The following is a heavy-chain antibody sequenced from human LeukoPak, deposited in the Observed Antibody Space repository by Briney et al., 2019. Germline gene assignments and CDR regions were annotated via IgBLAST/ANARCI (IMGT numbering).Heavy chain of an antibody. CDR2: ISSSSSYI. D-gene: IGHD3-22*01. CDR3: ARDRYYDSSGYSHDLDY. J-gene: IGHJ4*02. CDR1: GFTFSSYS. V-gene: IGHV3-21*01. Sequence: GGSLRLSCAASGFTFSSYSMDWVRQAPGKGLEWVSSISSSSSYIHYADSVKGRFTISRDNAKNSLYLQMNSLRAEDTAVYYCARDRYYDSSGYSHDLDYWGQGTLVTVSS.